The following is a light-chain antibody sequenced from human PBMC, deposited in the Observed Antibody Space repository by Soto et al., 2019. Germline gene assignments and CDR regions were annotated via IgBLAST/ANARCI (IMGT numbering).Light chain of an antibody. V-gene: IGKV3-15*01. CDR2: DAS. J-gene: IGKJ4*01. CDR1: QSVSGI. CDR3: QQCNNWPLT. Sequence: EIVMTQSPATLSVSPGERATLSCRASQSVSGILAWYQQKPGQAPRLLIYDASTRATGVPARFSGSGSGTEFTLTIDSLQSEDFAVYYCQQCNNWPLTFGGGTQVEIK.